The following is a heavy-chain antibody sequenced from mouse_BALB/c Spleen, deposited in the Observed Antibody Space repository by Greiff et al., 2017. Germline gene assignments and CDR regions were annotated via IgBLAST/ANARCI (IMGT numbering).Heavy chain of an antibody. CDR3: APYGNYVGLYFDV. CDR1: GFNIKDTY. CDR2: IDPANGNT. Sequence: EVQLQQSGAELVKPGASVKLSCTASGFNIKDTYMHWVKQRPEQGLEWIGRIDPANGNTKYDPKFQGKATITADTSSNTAYLQLSSLTSEDTAVYYCAPYGNYVGLYFDVWGAGTTVTVSS. D-gene: IGHD2-10*02. J-gene: IGHJ1*01. V-gene: IGHV14-3*02.